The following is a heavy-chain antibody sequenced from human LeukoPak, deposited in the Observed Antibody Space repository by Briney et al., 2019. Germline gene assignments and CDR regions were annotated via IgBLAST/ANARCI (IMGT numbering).Heavy chain of an antibody. Sequence: SETLSLTCTVSGGSISSGSYYWSWIRQPAGKGLEWIGRIYTSGSTNYNPSLKSRVTISVDTSKNQFSLKLSSVTAADTAVYYCAREEVSGPDAFDIWGQGTMVTVSS. CDR1: GGSISSGSYY. V-gene: IGHV4-61*02. D-gene: IGHD6-19*01. CDR2: IYTSGST. CDR3: AREEVSGPDAFDI. J-gene: IGHJ3*02.